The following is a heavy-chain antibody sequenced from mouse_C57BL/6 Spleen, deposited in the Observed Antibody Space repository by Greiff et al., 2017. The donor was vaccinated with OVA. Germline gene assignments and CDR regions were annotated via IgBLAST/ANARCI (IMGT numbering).Heavy chain of an antibody. CDR2: IWTGGGT. CDR3: ARNLYYDYGGFFDY. V-gene: IGHV2-9-1*01. Sequence: VQLKESGPGLVAPSQSLSITCTVSGFLLTSYAISWVRQPPGKGLEWLGVIWTGGGTNYNSALISRLSISKDNSKSQVFLKMNSLQTDDTARYYCARNLYYDYGGFFDYWGQGTTLTVSS. J-gene: IGHJ2*01. CDR1: GFLLTSYA. D-gene: IGHD2-4*01.